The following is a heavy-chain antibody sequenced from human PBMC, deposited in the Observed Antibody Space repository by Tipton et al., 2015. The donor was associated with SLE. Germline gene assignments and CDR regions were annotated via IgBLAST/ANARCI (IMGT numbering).Heavy chain of an antibody. V-gene: IGHV4-39*01. CDR2: IYYSGSP. Sequence: TLSLTCTVSGDSISNSPYYWGWIRQPPGKGLEYIGSIYYSGSPYYNPSLKSRVTISLDTSKNQFSLKLSSVTAADTAVYYCARRGVGATYWYFDLWGRGTLVTVSS. J-gene: IGHJ2*01. D-gene: IGHD1-26*01. CDR3: ARRGVGATYWYFDL. CDR1: GDSISNSPYY.